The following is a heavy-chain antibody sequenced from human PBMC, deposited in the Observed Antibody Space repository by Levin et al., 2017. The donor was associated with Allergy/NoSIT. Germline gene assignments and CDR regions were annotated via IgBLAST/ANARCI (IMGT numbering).Heavy chain of an antibody. CDR3: ATHRGYGDYFFDY. V-gene: IGHV1-24*01. J-gene: IGHJ4*02. CDR1: GYTLTELS. CDR2: FDPEDGET. D-gene: IGHD4-17*01. Sequence: GESPKISCKVSGYTLTELSMHWVRQAPGKGLEWMGGFDPEDGETIYAQKFQGRVTMTEDTSTDTAYMELSSLRSEDTAVYYCATHRGYGDYFFDYWGQGTLVTVSS.